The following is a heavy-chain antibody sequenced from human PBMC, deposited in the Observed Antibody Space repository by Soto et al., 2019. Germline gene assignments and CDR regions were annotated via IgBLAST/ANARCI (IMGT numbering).Heavy chain of an antibody. D-gene: IGHD4-17*01. CDR3: ARRDSHGYFRYFDN. Sequence: QVQLVQSGAEVKRPGSSVKVSCKASGGTFSSYPISWVRQAPGQGLEGMGGTNGNLGTGNYAQTFRGRLTITTDISTTTAYMELSSLTSEDTAVYYCARRDSHGYFRYFDNWGQGTLVTVSS. V-gene: IGHV1-69*06. CDR2: TNGNLGTG. CDR1: GGTFSSYP. J-gene: IGHJ4*02.